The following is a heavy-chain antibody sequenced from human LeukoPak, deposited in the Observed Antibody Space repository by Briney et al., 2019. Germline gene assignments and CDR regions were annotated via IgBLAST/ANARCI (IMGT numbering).Heavy chain of an antibody. V-gene: IGHV7-4-1*02. D-gene: IGHD6-13*01. J-gene: IGHJ6*03. CDR2: INTNTGNP. Sequence: ASVKVSCKASGYTFTSYAMNWVRQAPGQGLEWMGWINTNTGNPTYAQGFTGRFVFSLDTSVSTAYLQISSLKAEDTAVYYCARDLYSSSWYGSYYYYMDVWGKGTTVTVSS. CDR1: GYTFTSYA. CDR3: ARDLYSSSWYGSYYYYMDV.